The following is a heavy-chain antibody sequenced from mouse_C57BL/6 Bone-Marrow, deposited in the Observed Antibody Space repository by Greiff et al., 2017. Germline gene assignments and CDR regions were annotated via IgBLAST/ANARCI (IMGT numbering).Heavy chain of an antibody. Sequence: EVHLVESGGGLVKPGGSLKLSCAASGFTFSDYGMHWVRQAPEKGLEWVAYISSGSSTIYYADTVKGRFTISRDNAKNTLFLQMTSLRSEDTAMYYCARGTTVVYFDYWGQDTTRTVSS. D-gene: IGHD1-1*01. CDR2: ISSGSSTI. CDR3: ARGTTVVYFDY. V-gene: IGHV5-17*01. CDR1: GFTFSDYG. J-gene: IGHJ2*01.